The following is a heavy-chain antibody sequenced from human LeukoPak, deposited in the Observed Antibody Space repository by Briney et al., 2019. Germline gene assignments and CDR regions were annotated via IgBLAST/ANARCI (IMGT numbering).Heavy chain of an antibody. CDR1: GFSFSTYA. D-gene: IGHD3-10*01. CDR2: ISGSGGST. V-gene: IGHV3-23*01. Sequence: GGSLRLSCAASGFSFSTYAMSWVRQAPGKGLEWVSAISGSGGSTYYADSVKGRFTISRDNSKNTVYLQMNSLRAEDTAVYYCAKAGSGSYYRSGMDVWGQGTTVTVSS. J-gene: IGHJ6*02. CDR3: AKAGSGSYYRSGMDV.